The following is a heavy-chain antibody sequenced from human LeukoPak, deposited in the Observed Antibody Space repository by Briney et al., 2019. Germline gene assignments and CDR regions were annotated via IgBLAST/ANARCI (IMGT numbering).Heavy chain of an antibody. CDR3: ARAPRATCKFDF. Sequence: PGGSLRLSCAASGFTLNTYGMHWVRQAPGKGLEWVAVIWSDGSTTYYADSVKGRFTISRDESKNTLYLQVNSLRAEDTAVYYCARAPRATCKFDFWGQGTLVTVSS. CDR1: GFTLNTYG. CDR2: IWSDGSTT. V-gene: IGHV3-33*01. J-gene: IGHJ4*02.